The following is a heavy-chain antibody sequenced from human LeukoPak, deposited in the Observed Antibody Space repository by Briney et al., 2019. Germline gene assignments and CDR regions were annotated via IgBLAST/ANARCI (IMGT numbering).Heavy chain of an antibody. D-gene: IGHD6-13*01. CDR1: GFTFSSYW. J-gene: IGHJ6*02. CDR3: AVRWQQLAFYYYGMDV. CDR2: IKQDGSEK. Sequence: PGGSLRLSCAASGFTFSSYWMSWVRQAPGKGLEWVANIKQDGSEKYYVDSVKGRFTISRDNAKNSLYLQMNSLRAEDTAVYYCAVRWQQLAFYYYGMDVWGQGTTVTVSS. V-gene: IGHV3-7*01.